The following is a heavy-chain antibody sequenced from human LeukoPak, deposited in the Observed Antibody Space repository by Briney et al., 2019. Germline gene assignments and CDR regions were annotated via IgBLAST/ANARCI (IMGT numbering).Heavy chain of an antibody. Sequence: GASVKVSCKASGYTFTSYGISWVRQAPGQGLEWMGWISAYNGNTNYAQKLQGRVTMTTDTSTSTAYMELRSLRSDDTAVYYCATRLVVATPSYFDYWGQGTLVTVSS. J-gene: IGHJ4*02. CDR2: ISAYNGNT. V-gene: IGHV1-18*01. CDR3: ATRLVVATPSYFDY. CDR1: GYTFTSYG. D-gene: IGHD5-12*01.